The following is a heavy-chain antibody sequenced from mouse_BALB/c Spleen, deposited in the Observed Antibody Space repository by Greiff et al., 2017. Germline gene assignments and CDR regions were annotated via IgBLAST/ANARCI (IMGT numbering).Heavy chain of an antibody. V-gene: IGHV3-2*02. CDR3: ASYGNYEGYYAMDY. J-gene: IGHJ4*01. CDR2: ISYSGST. Sequence: DVQLQESGPGLVKPSQSLSLTCTVTGYSITSDYAWNWIRQFPGNKLEWMGYISYSGSTSYNPSLKSRISITRDTSKNQFFLQLNSVTTEDTATYYCASYGNYEGYYAMDYWGQGTSVTVSS. D-gene: IGHD2-1*01. CDR1: GYSITSDYA.